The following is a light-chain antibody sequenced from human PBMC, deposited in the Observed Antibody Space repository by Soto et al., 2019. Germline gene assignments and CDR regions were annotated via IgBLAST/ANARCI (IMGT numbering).Light chain of an antibody. CDR2: DVN. V-gene: IGLV2-14*03. CDR3: SSYTSSSTHV. Sequence: QSALTQPASVSGSPGQSITISCTGTSSDVGGYNFVSWYQQHPGKVPKLMIFDVNSRPSGVSDRFSGSNSGNTASLTISGLHADDEGDYYCSSYTSSSTHVFGSGTKLTVL. J-gene: IGLJ1*01. CDR1: SSDVGGYNF.